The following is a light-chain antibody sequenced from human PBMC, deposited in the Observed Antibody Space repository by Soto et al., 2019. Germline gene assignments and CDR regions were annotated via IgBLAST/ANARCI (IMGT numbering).Light chain of an antibody. V-gene: IGLV2-14*01. CDR1: SSDVGAYTY. J-gene: IGLJ2*01. CDR3: SSYTTSNTLV. Sequence: QSVLTQPASVSGSPGQSITISCTGSSSDVGAYTYVSWYQQHPGKAPKRMTFAVSDRPSGVSNRFSGYKSGKTDSLTISGLPAEDEAASYCSSYTTSNTLVFGGGTKLTVL. CDR2: AVS.